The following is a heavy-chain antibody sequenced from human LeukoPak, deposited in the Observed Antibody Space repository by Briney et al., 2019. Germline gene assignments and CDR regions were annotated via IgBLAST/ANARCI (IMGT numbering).Heavy chain of an antibody. D-gene: IGHD2-15*01. CDR3: AKDLPHTEPFCSRGNCYDYYFYYGMDV. J-gene: IGHJ6*02. CDR2: ISDRGGST. Sequence: PGGSLRLSCAVSGITLSNYGMSWVRQAPGKGLEWVAGISDRGGSTNYADSVKGRFTVSRDNPKNTLWLQMNSLRAEDTAVYYCAKDLPHTEPFCSRGNCYDYYFYYGMDVWGQGTTVTVSS. V-gene: IGHV3-23*01. CDR1: GITLSNYG.